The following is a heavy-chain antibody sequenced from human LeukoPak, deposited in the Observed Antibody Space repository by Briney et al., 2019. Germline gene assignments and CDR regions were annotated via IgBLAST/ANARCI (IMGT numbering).Heavy chain of an antibody. D-gene: IGHD6-19*01. CDR3: ARGQWLVDY. V-gene: IGHV4-59*01. Sequence: SETLSLTCTVSGGSISSYYWSWIRQPPGKGLEWIGYIYYSGSTNYNPSLKSRVTISVDTSKNQFSLKLSSVTAADTAVYYCARGQWLVDYWGQGTLVTVSS. CDR1: GGSISSYY. CDR2: IYYSGST. J-gene: IGHJ4*02.